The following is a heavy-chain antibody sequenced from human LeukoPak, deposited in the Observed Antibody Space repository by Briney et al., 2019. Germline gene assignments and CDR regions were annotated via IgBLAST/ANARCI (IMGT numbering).Heavy chain of an antibody. CDR3: VRVDNGGNYFDY. D-gene: IGHD4-23*01. CDR1: GYSISSGYY. V-gene: IGHV4-38-2*02. CDR2: IHHSGST. Sequence: SETLSLTCTVSGYSISSGYYWGWIRQPPGKGLEWIRSIHHSGSTYYNPSLKSRLTISADTSKNQFSLRLSSVTAADTAVYYCVRVDNGGNYFDYWGQGTLVTVSS. J-gene: IGHJ4*02.